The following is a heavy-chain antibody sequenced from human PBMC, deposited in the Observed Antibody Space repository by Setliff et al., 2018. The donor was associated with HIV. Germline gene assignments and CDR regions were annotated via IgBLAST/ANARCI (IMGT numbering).Heavy chain of an antibody. CDR3: ASGSGIDWFDP. Sequence: GESLKISCKGSGYRFTSYWIDWVRQTPGKGLEWMWIIYLGDSDTRYSPSFQGQVTISADKSTSTAYLQWTSLKASDSAMYYCASGSGIDWFDPWGQGTRVTVS. CDR2: IYLGDSDT. J-gene: IGHJ5*02. D-gene: IGHD3-10*01. V-gene: IGHV5-51*01. CDR1: GYRFTSYW.